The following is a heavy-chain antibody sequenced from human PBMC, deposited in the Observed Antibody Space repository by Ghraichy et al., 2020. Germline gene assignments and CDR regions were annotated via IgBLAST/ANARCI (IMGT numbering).Heavy chain of an antibody. V-gene: IGHV3-74*01. CDR1: GFTFSNFW. CDR3: AREGGYCDSNGCWKWFDP. D-gene: IGHD2/OR15-2a*01. Sequence: GGSLRLSCATSGFTFSNFWMHWVRHAPGKGLVWLSRINRDGTSTTYADSVKGRFTISRDNAKNTLYLQMNDLRAEDTAVYYCAREGGYCDSNGCWKWFDPWGPGILVTISP. J-gene: IGHJ5*02. CDR2: INRDGTST.